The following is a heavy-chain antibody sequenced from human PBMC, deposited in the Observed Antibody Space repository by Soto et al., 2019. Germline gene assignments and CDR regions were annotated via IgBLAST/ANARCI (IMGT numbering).Heavy chain of an antibody. CDR2: ISGSGGST. Sequence: EVQLLESGGGLVQPGGSLRLSCAASGFTFSSYAMSWVRRAPGKGLEWVSAISGSGGSTYYADSVKGRFTISRDNSKNTLYLQMNSLRAEDTAVYYCAKTLTPGSSYYYYGMDVWGQGTTVTVSS. D-gene: IGHD6-6*01. CDR1: GFTFSSYA. J-gene: IGHJ6*02. V-gene: IGHV3-23*01. CDR3: AKTLTPGSSYYYYGMDV.